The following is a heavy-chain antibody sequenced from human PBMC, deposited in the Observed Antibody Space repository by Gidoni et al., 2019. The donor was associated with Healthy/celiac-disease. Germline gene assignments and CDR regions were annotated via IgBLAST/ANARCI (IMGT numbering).Heavy chain of an antibody. Sequence: EVQLVESGGGLVKPGGSLRLSCADSGFTFSSYSMNWVRQAPGKGLEWVSSISSSSSYIYYADSVKGRFTISRDNAKNSLYLQMNSLSAEDAAVYYCARKGVGDAFDIWGQGTMVTVSS. D-gene: IGHD3-3*01. V-gene: IGHV3-21*01. CDR1: GFTFSSYS. CDR2: ISSSSSYI. CDR3: ARKGVGDAFDI. J-gene: IGHJ3*02.